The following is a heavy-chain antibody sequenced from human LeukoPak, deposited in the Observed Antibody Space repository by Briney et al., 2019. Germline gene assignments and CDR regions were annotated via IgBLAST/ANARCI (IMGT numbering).Heavy chain of an antibody. CDR2: ISSDGGNK. D-gene: IGHD3-22*01. J-gene: IGHJ4*02. V-gene: IGHV3-30*04. CDR1: GFTFSTYG. Sequence: GGSLRLSCAASGFTFSTYGVHWVRQAPGKGLEWVAVISSDGGNKYYADSVRGRFTISRDNSKNTLYLQMNSLRVEDTAVYYCASAWHLGIVVVMLDSWGQGTLVTVSS. CDR3: ASAWHLGIVVVMLDS.